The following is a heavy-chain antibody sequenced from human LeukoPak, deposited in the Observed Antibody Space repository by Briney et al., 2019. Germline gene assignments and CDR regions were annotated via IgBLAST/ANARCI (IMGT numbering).Heavy chain of an antibody. CDR3: ARQQYSSGHDAFDL. CDR2: IYPGDSDT. CDR1: GYSFTNYW. Sequence: HGESLKISCKGSGYSFTNYWIGWVRQMPGKGLEWMGIIYPGDSDTRYSPSFQGQVTISADKSISTAYLQWSSLKASDTAIYYCARQQYSSGHDAFDLWGQGTMVTVSS. J-gene: IGHJ3*01. V-gene: IGHV5-51*01. D-gene: IGHD6-19*01.